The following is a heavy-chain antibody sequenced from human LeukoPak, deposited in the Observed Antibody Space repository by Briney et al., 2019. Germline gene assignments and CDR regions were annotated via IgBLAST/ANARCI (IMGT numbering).Heavy chain of an antibody. CDR2: IYPGDSET. V-gene: IGHV5-51*01. Sequence: GESLKISFKGSGYSFTTYWIAWVRQLPGEGLEWTGIIYPGDSETRYSPSFQGQVTISADKSITTAYLQWGSLKASDTAMYYCTRSPRDGYHDAFDIWGQGTMVTVFS. D-gene: IGHD5-24*01. J-gene: IGHJ3*02. CDR1: GYSFTTYW. CDR3: TRSPRDGYHDAFDI.